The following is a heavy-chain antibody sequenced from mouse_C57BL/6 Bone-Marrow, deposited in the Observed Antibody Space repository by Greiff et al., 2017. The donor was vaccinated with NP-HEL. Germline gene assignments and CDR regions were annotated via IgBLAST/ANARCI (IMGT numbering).Heavy chain of an antibody. CDR3: ARESPSLGNFDY. D-gene: IGHD4-1*01. Sequence: EVQGVESGGDLVKPGGSLKLSCAASGFTFSSYGMSWVRQTPDKRLEWVATISSGGSYTYYPDSVKGRFTISRDNAKNTLYLQMSSLKSEDTAMYYCARESPSLGNFDYWGQGTTLTVSS. CDR1: GFTFSSYG. V-gene: IGHV5-6*01. J-gene: IGHJ2*01. CDR2: ISSGGSYT.